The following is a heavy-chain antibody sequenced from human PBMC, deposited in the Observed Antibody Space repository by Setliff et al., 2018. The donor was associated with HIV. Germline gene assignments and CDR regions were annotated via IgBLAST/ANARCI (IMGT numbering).Heavy chain of an antibody. J-gene: IGHJ6*03. D-gene: IGHD6-19*01. CDR2: IYYSGST. CDR1: GGSISSYY. Sequence: SETLSLTCTVSGGSISSYYWSWIRQPPGKGLEWIGYIYYSGSTNYNPSLKSRVTISVDTSKNQFSLKLSSVTAADTAVYYCARGPPGYSSGWYYGSLGYMDVWGKGTTVTVS. V-gene: IGHV4-59*01. CDR3: ARGPPGYSSGWYYGSLGYMDV.